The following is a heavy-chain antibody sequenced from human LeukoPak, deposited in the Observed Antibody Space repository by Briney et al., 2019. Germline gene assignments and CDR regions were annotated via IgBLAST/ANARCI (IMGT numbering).Heavy chain of an antibody. D-gene: IGHD6-19*01. J-gene: IGHJ4*02. CDR2: IYYSGST. CDR3: ARVGRVAGTFDY. CDR1: GGSISSGGYY. V-gene: IGHV4-31*03. Sequence: PSQTLSLTCTVSGGSISSGGYYWSWIRQHPGKGLEWIGYIYYSGSTYYNPSLKSRVTISVDTSKNQFSLKLSSVTAADTAVYYCARVGRVAGTFDYWGQGTLVTVSS.